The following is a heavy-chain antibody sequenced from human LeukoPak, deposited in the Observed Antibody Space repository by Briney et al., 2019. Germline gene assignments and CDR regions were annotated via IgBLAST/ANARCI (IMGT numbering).Heavy chain of an antibody. D-gene: IGHD3-3*01. CDR2: VWYDGSNK. J-gene: IGHJ4*02. CDR3: ARGKLRFLEWLSLGLDY. CDR1: GLRFRSYA. Sequence: PGGSLRLSCVASGLRFRSYAMNWVRQAPGKGLEWVAVVWYDGSNKYYADSVKGRFTISRDNSKNTLYLQMNSLRAEDTAVYYCARGKLRFLEWLSLGLDYWGQGTLVTVSS. V-gene: IGHV3-33*08.